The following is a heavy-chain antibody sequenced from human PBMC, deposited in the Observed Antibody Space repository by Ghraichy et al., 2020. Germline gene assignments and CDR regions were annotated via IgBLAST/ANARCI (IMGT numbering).Heavy chain of an antibody. CDR1: VDTVSSNSAA. CDR2: TYFRSTWYS. Sequence: QTLSLTCAISVDTVSSNSAAWSWIRQSPSRGLEWLGRTYFRSTWYSDYAVSVKSRIIINPDTSKNQFSLQLNSVTPEDTAVYYCVSYNWHDVHGGFDYWGQGTLVTVSS. D-gene: IGHD1-20*01. V-gene: IGHV6-1*01. J-gene: IGHJ4*02. CDR3: VSYNWHDVHGGFDY.